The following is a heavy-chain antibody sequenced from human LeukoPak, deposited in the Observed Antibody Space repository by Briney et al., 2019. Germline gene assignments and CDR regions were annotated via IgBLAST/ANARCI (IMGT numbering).Heavy chain of an antibody. V-gene: IGHV4-59*08. CDR2: IHNSGRT. Sequence: PSETLSLTCSVSGGAVSSYYWSWIRQSPGKGLEWIGYIHNSGRTNYNPSLKSRVAGFVDTSKNQVSLRLSSVTAADTAVYYCARHGTISSESYFDYWGQGALVTVSS. D-gene: IGHD1-14*01. CDR3: ARHGTISSESYFDY. CDR1: GGAVSSYY. J-gene: IGHJ4*02.